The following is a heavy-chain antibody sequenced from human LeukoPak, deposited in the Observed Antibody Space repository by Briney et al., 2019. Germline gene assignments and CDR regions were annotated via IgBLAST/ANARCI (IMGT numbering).Heavy chain of an antibody. CDR2: ISSSSSYI. J-gene: IGHJ4*02. D-gene: IGHD2/OR15-2a*01. CDR3: ARTFPYYFDY. V-gene: IGHV3-21*01. CDR1: GFTFSSYS. Sequence: GGSLRLSCAASGFTFSSYSMNWVRQAPGKGLEWVSSISSSSSYIYYADSVKGRFTISRDTSTNTLFLQMNSLRAEGTAVYYCARTFPYYFDYWGQGTLVTVSS.